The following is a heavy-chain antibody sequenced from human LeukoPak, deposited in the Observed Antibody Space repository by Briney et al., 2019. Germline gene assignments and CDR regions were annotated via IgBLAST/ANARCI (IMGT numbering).Heavy chain of an antibody. CDR1: GYTFSSYA. V-gene: IGHV1-69*13. CDR2: IIPIFGTA. J-gene: IGHJ4*02. CDR3: AREGDSSSSSPLDY. D-gene: IGHD6-6*01. Sequence: ASVKVSCKASGYTFSSYAISWVRQAPGQGLEWMGGIIPIFGTANYAQKFQGRVTITADESTSTAYMELSSLRSEDTAVYYCAREGDSSSSSPLDYWGQGTLVTVSS.